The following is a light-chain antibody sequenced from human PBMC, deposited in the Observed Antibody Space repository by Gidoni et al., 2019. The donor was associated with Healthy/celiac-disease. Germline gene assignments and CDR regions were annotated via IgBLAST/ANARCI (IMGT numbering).Light chain of an antibody. Sequence: DTKWTKSPSTLSASVGDRVTITCRASQSISSWLAWYQQKPGKAPKLLIYTASSLESGVPSRFSGSGSGTDFTLTISSLQPDDFATYYCQQYNSTSTFGQGTKLEIK. J-gene: IGKJ2*01. V-gene: IGKV1-5*03. CDR1: QSISSW. CDR3: QQYNSTST. CDR2: TAS.